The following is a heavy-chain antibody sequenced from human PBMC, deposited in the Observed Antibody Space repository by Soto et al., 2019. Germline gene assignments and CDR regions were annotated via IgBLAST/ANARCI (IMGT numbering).Heavy chain of an antibody. Sequence: SETLSLTCTVSGGSISSYYWSWIRQPPGKGLEWIGYIYYSGSTNYNPSLKSRVTISVDTSKNQFSLKLSSVTAADTAVYYCARHMRGSGSSRSFYYYMDVWGKGTTVTVSS. CDR1: GGSISSYY. CDR3: ARHMRGSGSSRSFYYYMDV. D-gene: IGHD2-15*01. V-gene: IGHV4-59*08. J-gene: IGHJ6*03. CDR2: IYYSGST.